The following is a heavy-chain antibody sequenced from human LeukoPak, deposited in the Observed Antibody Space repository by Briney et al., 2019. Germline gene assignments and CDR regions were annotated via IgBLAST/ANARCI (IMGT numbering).Heavy chain of an antibody. CDR2: IYYSGST. Sequence: SETLSLTCTSSGSISSSSYYWGWIRQPPGKGLEWIGTIYYSGSTNYNPSLKSRATISVDTSKNQFSLKLSSVTAADTAVYYCARGTMTTVTYYFDYWGQGTLVTVSS. CDR1: SGSISSSSYY. V-gene: IGHV4-39*07. CDR3: ARGTMTTVTYYFDY. D-gene: IGHD4-17*01. J-gene: IGHJ4*02.